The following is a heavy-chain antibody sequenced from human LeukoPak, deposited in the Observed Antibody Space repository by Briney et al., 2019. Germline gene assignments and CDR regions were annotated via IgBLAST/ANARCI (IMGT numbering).Heavy chain of an antibody. D-gene: IGHD6-25*01. Sequence: GGSLRLSCAASGFTFSNFVMNWVRQAPGKGLEWVSAISGSGGSTYYADSVRGRFSVSRDNSENTLSLQMNSLRAEDTAVYYCAKGWQRQTIFDYWGQGTLVTVSS. CDR3: AKGWQRQTIFDY. V-gene: IGHV3-23*01. J-gene: IGHJ4*02. CDR1: GFTFSNFV. CDR2: ISGSGGST.